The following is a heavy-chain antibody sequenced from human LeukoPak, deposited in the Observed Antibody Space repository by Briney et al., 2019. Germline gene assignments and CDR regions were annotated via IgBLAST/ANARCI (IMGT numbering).Heavy chain of an antibody. V-gene: IGHV1-2*02. CDR2: INPNSGGT. D-gene: IGHD3-22*01. J-gene: IGHJ4*01. CDR1: GYTFTGYY. CDR3: ARGRYLYYYDSSGVGY. Sequence: GASVKVSCKASGYTFTGYYMHWVRQAPGQGLEWMGWINPNSGGTNYAQKFQGRVTMTRDTSISTAYMELSRLRSDDTAVYYCARGRYLYYYDSSGVGYWGQGTLVTVSS.